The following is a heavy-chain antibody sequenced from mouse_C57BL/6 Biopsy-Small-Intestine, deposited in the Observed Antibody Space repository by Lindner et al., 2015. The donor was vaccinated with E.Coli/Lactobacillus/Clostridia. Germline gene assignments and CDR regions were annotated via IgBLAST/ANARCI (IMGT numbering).Heavy chain of an antibody. V-gene: IGHV1S135*01. D-gene: IGHD2-5*01. CDR3: ARSLYSNYRTMDY. CDR1: DYSFTGYN. Sequence: VQLQESGPVLVKPGASVKMSCKASDYSFTGYNMHWVSQSHGKSLEWIGYIDPYNGATTYNQKFKGKATLTVDKSSSTAYMQLNSLTSEDYAVYYCARSLYSNYRTMDYWGQGTSVTVSS. CDR2: IDPYNGAT. J-gene: IGHJ4*01.